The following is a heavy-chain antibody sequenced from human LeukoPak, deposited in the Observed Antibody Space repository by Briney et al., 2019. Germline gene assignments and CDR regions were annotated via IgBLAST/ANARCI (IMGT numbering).Heavy chain of an antibody. J-gene: IGHJ4*02. V-gene: IGHV1-18*01. Sequence: ASVKVSCKASGYTFTSYGISWVRQAPGQGLEWMGWNSAYNGNANYVQKLQGRVTMTTDTSTSTAYMELRSLRSDDTAVYYCARGPYCAGGTCYSQYFDYWGQGTLVTVSS. CDR3: ARGPYCAGGTCYSQYFDY. CDR1: GYTFTSYG. CDR2: NSAYNGNA. D-gene: IGHD2-15*01.